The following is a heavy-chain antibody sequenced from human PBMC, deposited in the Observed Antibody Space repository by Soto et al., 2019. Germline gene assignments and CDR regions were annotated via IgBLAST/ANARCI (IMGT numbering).Heavy chain of an antibody. CDR1: GFTFSSYA. Sequence: EVQLLESGGGLVQPGGSLRLSCVTSGFTFSSYAMSWVRQAPGKGLEWVSAISGSGGSTYYADSVKGRFTISRDNSKNTLYLQMNSLRAADTAVYYCAKTPTTGTTGSYYYYYGMDVWGQGTTVTVSS. CDR2: ISGSGGST. CDR3: AKTPTTGTTGSYYYYYGMDV. D-gene: IGHD1-1*01. V-gene: IGHV3-23*01. J-gene: IGHJ6*02.